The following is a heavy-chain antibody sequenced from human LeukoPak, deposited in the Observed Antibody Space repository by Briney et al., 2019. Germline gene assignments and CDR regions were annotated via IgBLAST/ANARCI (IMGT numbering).Heavy chain of an antibody. V-gene: IGHV1-18*01. J-gene: IGHJ4*02. CDR3: ARDITVVSLASIGFDY. CDR1: GYTFTSYG. Sequence: VASVKVSCKASGYTFTSYGLSWVRQAPGQGLEWMGWISSYNGETNYAQKFQGRLTMTTDTSTSTAYMELRSLTSDDTAVYYCARDITVVSLASIGFDYWSQGTVVTVSS. CDR2: ISSYNGET. D-gene: IGHD3-16*01.